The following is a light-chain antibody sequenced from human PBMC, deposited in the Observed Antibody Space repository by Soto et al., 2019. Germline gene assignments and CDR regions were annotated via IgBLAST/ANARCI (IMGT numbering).Light chain of an antibody. Sequence: QSALTQPPSAAGSPGQSVTISCTGTSSDVGGYKYVSWYQQHPGKAPKLGIFEVTKRPSGVPDRFSGSKSGNTASLTVSGLQAEYESDYYCTSYAGSNTPYVFGTGTKLTVL. J-gene: IGLJ1*01. CDR1: SSDVGGYKY. CDR3: TSYAGSNTPYV. CDR2: EVT. V-gene: IGLV2-8*01.